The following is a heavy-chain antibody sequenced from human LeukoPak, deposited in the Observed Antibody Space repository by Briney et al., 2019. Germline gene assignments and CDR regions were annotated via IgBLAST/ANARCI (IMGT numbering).Heavy chain of an antibody. Sequence: SVKVSCKAPGGTFSSYAISWVRQAPGQGLEWMGGITPIFGTANYAQKFQGRVTITTDESTSTAYMELSSLRSEDTAVYYCARGSSSIYDFWSGYNDYWGQGTLVTVSS. V-gene: IGHV1-69*05. CDR2: ITPIFGTA. CDR3: ARGSSSIYDFWSGYNDY. J-gene: IGHJ4*02. D-gene: IGHD3-3*01. CDR1: GGTFSSYA.